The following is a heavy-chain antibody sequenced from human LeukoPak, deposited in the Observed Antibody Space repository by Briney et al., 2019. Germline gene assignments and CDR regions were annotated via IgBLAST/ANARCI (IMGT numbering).Heavy chain of an antibody. CDR1: GGSVNSGSYY. V-gene: IGHV4-61*01. Sequence: PSETLSLTCNVSGGSVNSGSYYWSWIRQPPGKGLEWIGYVYNSGSTNYNAALKSRVTISADTSKNQFSLKLGSVTTADTAKYYCARDPSGYSNYWGQGILVTVSS. CDR2: VYNSGST. J-gene: IGHJ4*02. CDR3: ARDPSGYSNY. D-gene: IGHD3-22*01.